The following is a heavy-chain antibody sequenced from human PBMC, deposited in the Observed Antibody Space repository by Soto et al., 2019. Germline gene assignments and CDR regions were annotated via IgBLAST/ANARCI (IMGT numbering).Heavy chain of an antibody. CDR2: IIPIFGTA. J-gene: IGHJ3*02. CDR3: ARDPPYSSSPWGAFDI. V-gene: IGHV1-69*01. D-gene: IGHD6-13*01. Sequence: QVQLVQSGAEVKKPGSSVKVSCKASGGTFSSYAISWVRQAPGQGLEWMGGIIPIFGTANYAQKFQGRVMITADESTSTAYMELSSLRSEDTAVYYCARDPPYSSSPWGAFDIWGQGTMVTVSS. CDR1: GGTFSSYA.